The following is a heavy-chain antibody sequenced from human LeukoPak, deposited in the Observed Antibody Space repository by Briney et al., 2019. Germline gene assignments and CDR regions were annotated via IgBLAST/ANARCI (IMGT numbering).Heavy chain of an antibody. CDR1: GFTFSSYA. V-gene: IGHV3-23*01. CDR3: AKDWDDYGDYLPLDF. J-gene: IGHJ4*02. D-gene: IGHD4-17*01. CDR2: IRGSGTST. Sequence: QPGGSLRLSCAASGFTFSSYAMSWVRQAPEKGLEWVSAIRGSGTSTYYADSVKGRFTISRDNSKNTLYLQMNSLRAEDTAVYYCAKDWDDYGDYLPLDFWGQGTLVTVSS.